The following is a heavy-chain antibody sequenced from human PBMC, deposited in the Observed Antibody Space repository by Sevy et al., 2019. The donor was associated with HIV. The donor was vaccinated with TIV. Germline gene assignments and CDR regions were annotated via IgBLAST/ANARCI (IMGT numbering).Heavy chain of an antibody. V-gene: IGHV3-48*02. Sequence: GGSLRLSCEASGFPFRTYGMNWVRQAPGKGLEWVAYVTSRGGPIYYAESVHGRFTVSRDNAKTSLYLQMNRLRDEDTALYYCARGPPNWHFDDSNYCDLWGQGALVTVSS. D-gene: IGHD3-22*01. CDR1: GFPFRTYG. J-gene: IGHJ4*02. CDR3: ARGPPNWHFDDSNYCDL. CDR2: VTSRGGPI.